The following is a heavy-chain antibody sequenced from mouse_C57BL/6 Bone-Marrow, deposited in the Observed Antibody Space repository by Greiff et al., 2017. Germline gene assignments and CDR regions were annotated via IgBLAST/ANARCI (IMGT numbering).Heavy chain of an antibody. J-gene: IGHJ4*01. V-gene: IGHV1-64*01. Sequence: VQLQQPGAELVKPGASVKLSCKASGYTFTSYWMHWVKQRPGQGLEWIGMFHPNSGSTNYNEKFKSKATLTADKSTSPAYMKLRSLTSEDSAVYSCARWLYYYAMDYWGQGTSVTVSA. CDR2: FHPNSGST. CDR3: ARWLYYYAMDY. CDR1: GYTFTSYW. D-gene: IGHD2-2*01.